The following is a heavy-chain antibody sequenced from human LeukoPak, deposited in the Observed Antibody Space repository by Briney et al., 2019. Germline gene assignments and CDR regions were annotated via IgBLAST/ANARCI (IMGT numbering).Heavy chain of an antibody. D-gene: IGHD6-19*01. CDR2: IYTSGST. CDR3: ARGQQWLGGDAFDI. J-gene: IGHJ3*02. Sequence: SETLSLTCTVSGGSISSYYWSWIRQPPGKGLEWIGRIYTSGSTNYNPSLKSRVTMSVDTSKNQFSLKLSSVTAADTAVYYCARGQQWLGGDAFDIWGQGTMVTVSS. CDR1: GGSISSYY. V-gene: IGHV4-4*07.